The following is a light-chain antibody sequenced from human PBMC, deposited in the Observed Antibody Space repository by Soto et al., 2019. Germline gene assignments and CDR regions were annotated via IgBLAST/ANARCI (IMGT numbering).Light chain of an antibody. CDR1: SSDVGGYNF. Sequence: QSVLTQPRSVSGSPGQSVTISCTGTSSDVGGYNFVSWYQQHPGKAPNLVISDVSQRPSGVPDRFSGSKSGNTASLTISGLRAEDEADYYCCSYAGTSTVIFGGGTKLTVL. CDR2: DVS. J-gene: IGLJ2*01. V-gene: IGLV2-11*01. CDR3: CSYAGTSTVI.